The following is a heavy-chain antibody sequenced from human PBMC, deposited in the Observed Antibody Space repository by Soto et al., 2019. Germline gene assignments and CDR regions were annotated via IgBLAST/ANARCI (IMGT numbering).Heavy chain of an antibody. CDR2: ISYDGSNK. J-gene: IGHJ5*02. D-gene: IGHD3-10*01. CDR3: ARDSHSQWFGELSGAGWFDP. Sequence: QVQLVESGGGVVQPGRSLRLSCAASGFTFSSYAMHWVRQAPGKGLEWVAVISYDGSNKYYADSVKGRFTISRDNSKNTLYLQMNSLRAEDTAVYYCARDSHSQWFGELSGAGWFDPWGQRTLVTVSS. V-gene: IGHV3-30-3*01. CDR1: GFTFSSYA.